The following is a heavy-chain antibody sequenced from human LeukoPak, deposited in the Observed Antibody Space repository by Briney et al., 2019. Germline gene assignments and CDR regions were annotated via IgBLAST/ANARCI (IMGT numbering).Heavy chain of an antibody. CDR3: ARGPAPTYSSSWYLFDY. V-gene: IGHV4-4*07. Sequence: SETLSLTCTVSGGSISSYYWGWIRQPAGKGLEWIGRIYTSGSTNYNPSLKSRVTMSVDTSKNQFSLKLSSVTAADTAVYYCARGPAPTYSSSWYLFDYWGQGTLVTVSS. CDR2: IYTSGST. J-gene: IGHJ4*02. CDR1: GGSISSYY. D-gene: IGHD6-13*01.